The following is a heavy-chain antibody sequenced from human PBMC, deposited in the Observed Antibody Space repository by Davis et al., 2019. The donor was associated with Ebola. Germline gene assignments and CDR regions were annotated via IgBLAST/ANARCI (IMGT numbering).Heavy chain of an antibody. Sequence: AASVKVSCKASGGTFGSYVINWVRQAPGQGLEWMGFIIPLFGTTEYAQGFQGRLTITADRSTSAAYMELTTLSSEDTAIYYCARGDVDGSGSSSQFDPWGQGTLVTVSS. CDR3: ARGDVDGSGSSSQFDP. V-gene: IGHV1-69*06. D-gene: IGHD3-10*01. J-gene: IGHJ5*02. CDR2: IIPLFGTT. CDR1: GGTFGSYV.